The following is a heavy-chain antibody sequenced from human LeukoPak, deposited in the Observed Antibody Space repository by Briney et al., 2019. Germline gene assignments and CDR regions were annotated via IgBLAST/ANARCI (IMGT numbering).Heavy chain of an antibody. Sequence: GGSLGLSCAAPGFMFHDYAIHWVRQARGKGLEWVSLISGDGGSTFYADSVEGRFTISRDNSKNSLYLQMNSLRSDDTALYYCARESESSGWYDYWGQGTLVTVSS. CDR3: ARESESSGWYDY. J-gene: IGHJ4*02. V-gene: IGHV3-43*02. D-gene: IGHD6-19*01. CDR1: GFMFHDYA. CDR2: ISGDGGST.